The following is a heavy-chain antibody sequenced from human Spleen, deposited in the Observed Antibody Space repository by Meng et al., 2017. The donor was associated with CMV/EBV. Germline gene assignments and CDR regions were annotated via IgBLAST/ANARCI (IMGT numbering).Heavy chain of an antibody. CDR2: IYYSGNT. D-gene: IGHD6-19*01. J-gene: IGHJ4*02. V-gene: IGHV4-59*11. Sequence: SETLSLTCTVSGGSITSHYWSWIRRPPGKGLEWIGSIYYSGNTYYNPSLKSRVTISVDTSKNQFSLKLSSVTAADTAVYYCARPRGWYFVYWGQGTLVTVSS. CDR3: ARPRGWYFVY. CDR1: GGSITSHY.